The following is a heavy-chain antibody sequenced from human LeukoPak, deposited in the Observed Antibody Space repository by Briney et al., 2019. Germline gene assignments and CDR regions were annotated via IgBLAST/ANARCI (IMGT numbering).Heavy chain of an antibody. CDR1: GGSISSHY. J-gene: IGHJ4*02. Sequence: SETLSLTCTVSGGSISSHYWSWIRQPPGKGLEWIGYIYYSGSTKYNPSLKSRVTISVDTSKNQFSLKLSSVTAAGTAVYYCARGDPIDYWGQGTLVTVSS. V-gene: IGHV4-59*11. CDR2: IYYSGST. CDR3: ARGDPIDY.